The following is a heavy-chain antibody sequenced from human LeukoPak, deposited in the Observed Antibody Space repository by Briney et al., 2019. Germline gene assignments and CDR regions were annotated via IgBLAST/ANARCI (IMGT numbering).Heavy chain of an antibody. V-gene: IGHV3-20*04. CDR3: AKDGDDRKRYGLVGQWDY. J-gene: IGHJ4*02. D-gene: IGHD3-10*01. CDR1: GFTFDDYG. Sequence: GGSLRLSCAASGFTFDDYGMSWVRQAPGKGLEWVSGINWNGGSTGYADSVKGRFTISRDNAKNSLYLQMNSLRAEDTALYYCAKDGDDRKRYGLVGQWDYWGQGTLVTVSS. CDR2: INWNGGST.